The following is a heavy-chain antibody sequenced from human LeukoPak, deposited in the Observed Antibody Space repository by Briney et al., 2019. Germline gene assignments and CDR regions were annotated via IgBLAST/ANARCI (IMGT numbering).Heavy chain of an antibody. CDR1: GGSISSYY. V-gene: IGHV4-4*07. D-gene: IGHD2-15*01. Sequence: PSETLSLTCTVSGGSISSYYWSWIRQPAGKGLEGIGRIYTSGSTNYNPSLKSRVTISVDKSKNQFSLKLSSVTAADTAVYYCARDHCSGGSCYYYYYMDVWGKGTTVTVSS. J-gene: IGHJ6*03. CDR2: IYTSGST. CDR3: ARDHCSGGSCYYYYYMDV.